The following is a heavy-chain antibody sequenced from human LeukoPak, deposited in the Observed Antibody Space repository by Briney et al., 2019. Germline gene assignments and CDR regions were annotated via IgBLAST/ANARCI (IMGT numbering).Heavy chain of an antibody. CDR3: ARCDSSSWYGIDY. CDR1: GFTVSSNY. D-gene: IGHD6-13*01. CDR2: IYSGGNT. Sequence: GGSLRLSCAASGFTVSSNYMGWVRQAPGKGLEWVSVIYSGGNTYYADSVKGRFTISRDNSRNTMDLQMNSLRAEDTAVYYCARCDSSSWYGIDYWGHGTLVTVS. V-gene: IGHV3-53*01. J-gene: IGHJ4*01.